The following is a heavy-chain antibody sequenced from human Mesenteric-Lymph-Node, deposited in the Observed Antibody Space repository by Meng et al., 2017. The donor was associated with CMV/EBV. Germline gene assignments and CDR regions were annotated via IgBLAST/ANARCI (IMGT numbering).Heavy chain of an antibody. D-gene: IGHD3-3*01. CDR3: VRGTRKSRFLEWFPFDY. J-gene: IGHJ4*02. V-gene: IGHV4-38-2*02. CDR2: FFYSGST. CDR1: GYSISDGYS. Sequence: GSLRLSCTVSGYSISDGYSWGWIRQPPGTRLEWIGNFFYSGSTFYNPSLESRVTISVDTSKNQFSLKLRSVTAADTAVYYCVRGTRKSRFLEWFPFDYWGQGTLVTVSS.